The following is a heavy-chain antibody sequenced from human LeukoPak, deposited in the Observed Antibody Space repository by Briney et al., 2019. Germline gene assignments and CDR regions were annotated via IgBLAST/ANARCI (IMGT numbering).Heavy chain of an antibody. D-gene: IGHD4-17*01. CDR1: GDSISSTNYF. J-gene: IGHJ4*02. CDR3: ARGSGTVTTDY. Sequence: SETLSLTRTVSGDSISSTNYFWGWIRQPPGKGLEWIGEISYSGNTYYNPSLKSRVTISVDTSKNQFSLKLSSVTAADTAVYYCARGSGTVTTDYWGQGTLVTVSS. V-gene: IGHV4-39*07. CDR2: ISYSGNT.